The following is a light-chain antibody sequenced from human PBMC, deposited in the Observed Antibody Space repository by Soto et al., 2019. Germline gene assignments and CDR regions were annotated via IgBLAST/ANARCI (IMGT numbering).Light chain of an antibody. Sequence: EVAMTKSPDTLSVSKEETVTLSCRASQSVSTNVAWYKQQPGHAPRLLIYSASTRATGFPARLSGSGSGTDFPLTISSMKSEDFAVYFCQQYNPWWTFGHGTKVDI. CDR1: QSVSTN. V-gene: IGKV3-15*01. CDR3: QQYNPWWT. J-gene: IGKJ1*01. CDR2: SAS.